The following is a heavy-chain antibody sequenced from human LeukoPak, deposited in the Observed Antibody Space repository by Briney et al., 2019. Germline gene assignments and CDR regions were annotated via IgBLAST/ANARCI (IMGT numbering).Heavy chain of an antibody. V-gene: IGHV5-51*01. CDR2: IYPGDSDT. Sequence: GASLKISCKGSGSSFTSYWIGWVRQMPGKGLEWMGIIYPGDSDTRYSPSFQGQVTISADKSISTAYLQWSSLKASDTAMYYCARHARTDYGGNSLDYWGQGTLVTVSS. CDR1: GSSFTSYW. CDR3: ARHARTDYGGNSLDY. D-gene: IGHD4-23*01. J-gene: IGHJ4*02.